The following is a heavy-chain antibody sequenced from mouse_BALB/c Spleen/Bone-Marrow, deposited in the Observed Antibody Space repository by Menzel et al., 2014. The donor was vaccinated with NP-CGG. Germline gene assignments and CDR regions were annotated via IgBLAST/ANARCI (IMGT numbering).Heavy chain of an antibody. CDR2: IIPSNGRT. Sequence: QVQLQQSGAELVKPGASVKLSCEASGYTFTSYWMHWVKQRPGQGLEWIGEIIPSNGRTNYNEKFKSKATLSVDKSSNTAYMQLSSLTSEDSAVYYCARWLLQYFDVWGAGTTVTVSS. CDR3: ARWLLQYFDV. J-gene: IGHJ1*01. V-gene: IGHV1S81*02. CDR1: GYTFTSYW. D-gene: IGHD2-3*01.